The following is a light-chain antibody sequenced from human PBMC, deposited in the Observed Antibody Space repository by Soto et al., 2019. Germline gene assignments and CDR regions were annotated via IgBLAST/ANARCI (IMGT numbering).Light chain of an antibody. CDR1: SSNIGSHV. CDR2: NNN. Sequence: QSVLTQPPSASGTPGQRVTISCSGSSSNIGSHVVYWYQQLPGTAPKLLIYNNNQRPSGVPDRFSGSKSGASASLAISGLQSEDEADYYCAVWDDSLNGRVFGGGTKLTVL. V-gene: IGLV1-44*01. J-gene: IGLJ3*02. CDR3: AVWDDSLNGRV.